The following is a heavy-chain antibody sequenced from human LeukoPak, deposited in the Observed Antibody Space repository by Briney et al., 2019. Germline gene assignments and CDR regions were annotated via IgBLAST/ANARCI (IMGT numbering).Heavy chain of an antibody. CDR3: ASGSYRDAFDI. D-gene: IGHD1-26*01. J-gene: IGHJ3*02. CDR1: GGSFSGYY. Sequence: SETLSLTCAVCGGSFSGYYWSWIRQPPGKGLEWIGEINHSGSTNYNPSLKSRVTISVDTSKNQFSLKLSSVTAADTAVYYCASGSYRDAFDIWGQGTMVTVSS. V-gene: IGHV4-34*01. CDR2: INHSGST.